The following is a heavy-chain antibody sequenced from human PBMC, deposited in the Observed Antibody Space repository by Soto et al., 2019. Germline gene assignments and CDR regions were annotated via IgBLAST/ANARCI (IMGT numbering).Heavy chain of an antibody. D-gene: IGHD4-4*01. CDR3: ARTSTVTTHTTDY. V-gene: IGHV1-69*06. CDR2: IIPIFGTA. CDR1: GGTFSSYA. J-gene: IGHJ4*02. Sequence: AAVKVSCKASGGTFSSYAISWVRQAPGQGLEWMGGIIPIFGTANYAQKFQGRVTITADKSTSTAYMELSSLRSEDTAVYYCARTSTVTTHTTDYWGQGTLVTVSS.